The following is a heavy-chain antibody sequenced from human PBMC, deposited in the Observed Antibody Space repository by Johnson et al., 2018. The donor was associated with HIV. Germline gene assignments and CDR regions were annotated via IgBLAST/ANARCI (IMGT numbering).Heavy chain of an antibody. V-gene: IGHV3-15*01. CDR3: STDQAGDYVWGSYRYAFDI. J-gene: IGHJ3*02. CDR2: IKSKTDGGTT. Sequence: DVQLAESGGGLVKPGGSLRLSCAASGFTFSSAWMSWVRQAPGKGLEWVGRIKSKTDGGTTDYAAPVTGRFTISRDDSKNALFLQMNSLKTEDTAVYFCSTDQAGDYVWGSYRYAFDIWGQGTKVTVSS. CDR1: GFTFSSAW. D-gene: IGHD3-16*02.